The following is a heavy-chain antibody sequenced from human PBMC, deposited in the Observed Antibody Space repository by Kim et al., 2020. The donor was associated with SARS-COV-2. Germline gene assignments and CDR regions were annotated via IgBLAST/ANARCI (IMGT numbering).Heavy chain of an antibody. V-gene: IGHV5-51*01. CDR2: IYPGDSDT. J-gene: IGHJ5*02. CDR1: GYSFTSYW. Sequence: GESLKISCKGSGYSFTSYWIGWVRQMPGKGLEWMGIIYPGDSDTRYSPSFQGQVTISADKSISTAYLQWSRLKASDTAMYYCARLNPPGVVVPAAIWGEARNWFDPWGQGTLVTVSS. CDR3: ARLNPPGVVVPAAIWGEARNWFDP. D-gene: IGHD2-2*01.